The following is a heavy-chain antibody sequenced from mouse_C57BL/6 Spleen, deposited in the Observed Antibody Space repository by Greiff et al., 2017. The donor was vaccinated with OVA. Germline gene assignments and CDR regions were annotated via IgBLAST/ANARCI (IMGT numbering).Heavy chain of an antibody. CDR1: GYTFTSYW. CDR2: IDPSDSYT. D-gene: IGHD4-1*01. V-gene: IGHV1-59*01. CDR3: ARWDGLDY. Sequence: QVQLQQPGAELVRPGTSVKLSCKASGYTFTSYWMHWVKQRPGQGLEWIGVIDPSDSYTNYNQKFKGKATLTVDTSSSTAYMQRSSLTSEDSAVYYCARWDGLDYWGQGTTLTVSS. J-gene: IGHJ2*01.